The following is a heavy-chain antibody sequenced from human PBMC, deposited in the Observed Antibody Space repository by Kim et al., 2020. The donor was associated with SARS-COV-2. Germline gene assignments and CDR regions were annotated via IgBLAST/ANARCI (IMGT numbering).Heavy chain of an antibody. D-gene: IGHD6-13*01. J-gene: IGHJ5*02. Sequence: GESLKISCKGSGYSFTSYWIGWVRQMPGKGLEWMGIIYPGDSDTRYSPSFQGQVTISADKSISTAYLQWSSLKASDTAMYYCARHGYSSSWYPLGWFDPWGQGTLVTVSS. V-gene: IGHV5-51*01. CDR3: ARHGYSSSWYPLGWFDP. CDR1: GYSFTSYW. CDR2: IYPGDSDT.